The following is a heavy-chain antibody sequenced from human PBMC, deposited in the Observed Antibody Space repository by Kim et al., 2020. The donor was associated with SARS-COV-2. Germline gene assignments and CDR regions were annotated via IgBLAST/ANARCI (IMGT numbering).Heavy chain of an antibody. CDR1: GFTFSSYS. Sequence: GGSLRLSCAASGFTFSSYSMNWVRQAPGKGLEWVSYISSSSSTIYYADSVKGRFTISRDNAKNSLYLQMNSLRDEDTAVYYCARVYCSSTSCYPHDYWGQGTLVTVSS. D-gene: IGHD2-2*01. V-gene: IGHV3-48*02. J-gene: IGHJ4*02. CDR3: ARVYCSSTSCYPHDY. CDR2: ISSSSSTI.